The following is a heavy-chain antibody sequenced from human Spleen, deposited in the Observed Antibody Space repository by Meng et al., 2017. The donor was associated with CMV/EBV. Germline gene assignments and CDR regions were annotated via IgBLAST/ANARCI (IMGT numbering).Heavy chain of an antibody. CDR3: ARGSLILRYFDWLWYYYGMDV. Sequence: ASVKVSCKASGYTFTSYDINWVRQATGQGLEWMGWMNPNSGNKGYAQKFQGRLTITRNTSISTAYMELSSLRSEDTAVYYCARGSLILRYFDWLWYYYGMDVWGQGTTVTVSS. CDR2: MNPNSGNK. J-gene: IGHJ6*02. CDR1: GYTFTSYD. V-gene: IGHV1-8*03. D-gene: IGHD3-9*01.